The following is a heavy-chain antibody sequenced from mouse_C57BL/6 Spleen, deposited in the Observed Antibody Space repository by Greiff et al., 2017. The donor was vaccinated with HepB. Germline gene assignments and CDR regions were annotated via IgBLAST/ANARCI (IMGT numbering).Heavy chain of an antibody. CDR1: GFTFSDYG. D-gene: IGHD1-1*01. J-gene: IGHJ1*03. V-gene: IGHV5-17*01. CDR2: ISSGSSTI. CDR3: ARLYYYGSYWYFDV. Sequence: EVQLVESGGGLVKPGGSLKLSCAASGFTFSDYGMHWVRQAPEKGLEWVAYISSGSSTIYYADTVKGRFTISRDNAKNTLFLQMTSLRSEDTAMYYCARLYYYGSYWYFDVWGTGTTVTVSS.